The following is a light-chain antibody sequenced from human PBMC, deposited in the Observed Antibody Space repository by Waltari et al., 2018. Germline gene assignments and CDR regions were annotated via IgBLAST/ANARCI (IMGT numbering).Light chain of an antibody. Sequence: QSVLTQPPSVSGAPGQRVTISCTGSSSNIGAGFDVHWYQQLPGAAPKHLIYGNTNRPSGVPDRVSGSKSGTSASLAITGLQAEDEADYYCQSFDNSLRRSVIFGGGTKLTVL. J-gene: IGLJ2*01. CDR3: QSFDNSLRRSVI. CDR2: GNT. CDR1: SSNIGAGFD. V-gene: IGLV1-40*01.